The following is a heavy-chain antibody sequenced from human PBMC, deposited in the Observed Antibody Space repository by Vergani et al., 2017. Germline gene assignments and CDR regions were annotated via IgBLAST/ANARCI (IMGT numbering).Heavy chain of an antibody. CDR1: GFTFGDYA. V-gene: IGHV3-49*03. CDR2: IRSRAYGGTT. Sequence: EVQLVESGGGLVQPGRSLRLSCTASGFTFGDYAMSWFRQAPGKGLEWVGFIRSRAYGGTTEYAASVKGRFTISRDDSKSIAYLQMNSLKTEDTAVYYCTRGAGEGYYDAFDIWGQGTMVTGSS. J-gene: IGHJ3*02. D-gene: IGHD1-26*01. CDR3: TRGAGEGYYDAFDI.